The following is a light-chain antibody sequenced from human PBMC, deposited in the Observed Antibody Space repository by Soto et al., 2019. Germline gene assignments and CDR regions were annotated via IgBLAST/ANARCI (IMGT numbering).Light chain of an antibody. CDR3: QQRSNWPLT. Sequence: EIMMTQSPSTLSVSPGERVTLSCRASQSVRSSLAWYHQKPGQAPRLLIYGVSTRATGIPARFSGSGSGTDFSLIISSLEPEDFAVYYCQQRSNWPLTFGGGTKVDIK. CDR2: GVS. J-gene: IGKJ4*01. V-gene: IGKV3-11*01. CDR1: QSVRSS.